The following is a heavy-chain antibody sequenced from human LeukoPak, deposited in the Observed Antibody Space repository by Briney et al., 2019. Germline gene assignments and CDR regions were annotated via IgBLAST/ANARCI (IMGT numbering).Heavy chain of an antibody. CDR1: GFTFSDYY. V-gene: IGHV3-11*06. CDR3: ARRSIATAGTIIDS. J-gene: IGHJ4*02. Sequence: GGSLRLSCAASGFTFSDYYMSWIRQAPGKGLEWVSYISGSGSYTNYADYVKGRFTISRDNAKNSLHLQMNSLRAEDTAVNYCARRSIATAGTIIDSWGQGTLVTVSS. CDR2: ISGSGSYT. D-gene: IGHD6-13*01.